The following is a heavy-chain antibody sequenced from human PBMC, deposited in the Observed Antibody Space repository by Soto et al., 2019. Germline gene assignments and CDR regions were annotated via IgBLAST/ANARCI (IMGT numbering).Heavy chain of an antibody. CDR2: ISSDGSSQ. CDR1: GFSFNNYG. CDR3: AKVGSTTGWGWYDP. D-gene: IGHD1-26*01. Sequence: QVHLVESGGGVVQPGRSLRLTCAASGFSFNNYGMHWVRQAPGKGLEWVAAISSDGSSQHYVDSGKGRFTVSRDNSKNALYLQMDSLRPEDTAMYYCAKVGSTTGWGWYDPWGQGTLVTVSS. J-gene: IGHJ5*02. V-gene: IGHV3-30*18.